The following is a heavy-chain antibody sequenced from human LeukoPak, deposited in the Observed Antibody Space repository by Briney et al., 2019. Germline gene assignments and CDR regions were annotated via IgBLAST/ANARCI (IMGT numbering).Heavy chain of an antibody. J-gene: IGHJ5*02. Sequence: SETLSLTCAVYGGSFSGYYWSRIRQPPGKGLEWIGEINHSGSTNYNPSLKSRVTISVDTSKNQFSLKLSSVTAADTAVYYCARHSYSSGWYSGWFDPWGQGTLVTVSS. CDR2: INHSGST. CDR3: ARHSYSSGWYSGWFDP. V-gene: IGHV4-34*01. CDR1: GGSFSGYY. D-gene: IGHD6-19*01.